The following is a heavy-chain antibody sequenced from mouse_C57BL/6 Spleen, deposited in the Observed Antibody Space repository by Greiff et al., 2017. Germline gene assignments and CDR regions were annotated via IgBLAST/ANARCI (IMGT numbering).Heavy chain of an antibody. J-gene: IGHJ3*01. V-gene: IGHV1-82*01. D-gene: IGHD3-2*02. CDR3: ARPTAQATGAY. CDR1: GYAFSSSW. Sequence: VQLQQSGPELVKPGASVKISCKASGYAFSSSWMNWVKQRPGKGLEWIGRIYPGDGDTNYNGKFKGKATLTADKSSSTAYMQLSSLTSEDSAVYFCARPTAQATGAYWGQGTLVTVSA. CDR2: IYPGDGDT.